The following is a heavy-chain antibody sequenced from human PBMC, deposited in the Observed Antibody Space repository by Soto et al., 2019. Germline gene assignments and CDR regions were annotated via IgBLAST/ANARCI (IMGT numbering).Heavy chain of an antibody. Sequence: QLLESGGGFVQPGGSLQLSCEASGPSFSSYAMTWIRQTPGKGLEWLSGISGSGEVTLYGDSVRGRVTISRDNSKNMVFLQLTSRRPEDAAVYYCAGPVGGYQVLFGPWYGPRSDFWGQGTLVTVSS. CDR3: AGPVGGYQVLFGPWYGPRSDF. CDR1: GPSFSSYA. V-gene: IGHV3-23*01. CDR2: ISGSGEVT. D-gene: IGHD6-13*01. J-gene: IGHJ4*02.